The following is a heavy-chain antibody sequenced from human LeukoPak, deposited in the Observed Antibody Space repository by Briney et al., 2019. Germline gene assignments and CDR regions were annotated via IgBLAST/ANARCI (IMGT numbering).Heavy chain of an antibody. CDR2: ISSSGSTI. Sequence: GGSLRPSCAASGFTFSSYEMNWVRQAPGKGLEWVSYISSSGSTIYYADSVKGRFTISRDNAKNSLYLQMNSLRAEDTAVYYCARDHSSGWSYYFDYWGQGTLVTVSS. D-gene: IGHD6-19*01. V-gene: IGHV3-48*03. CDR3: ARDHSSGWSYYFDY. J-gene: IGHJ4*02. CDR1: GFTFSSYE.